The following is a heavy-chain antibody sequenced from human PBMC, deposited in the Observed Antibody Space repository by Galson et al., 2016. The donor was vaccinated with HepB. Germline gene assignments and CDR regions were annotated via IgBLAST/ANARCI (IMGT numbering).Heavy chain of an antibody. Sequence: SGAEVKKPGESLKISCKASGYTFSTCWIGWVRQMPGKGLEWMGVIYPSDSDTRYSPSFQGQVTISADKSISTAFLQWNSLKASDTAIYYCARDLPPILWGQGTLVTVSS. CDR2: IYPSDSDT. J-gene: IGHJ4*02. D-gene: IGHD3-9*01. V-gene: IGHV5-51*01. CDR3: ARDLPPIL. CDR1: GYTFSTCW.